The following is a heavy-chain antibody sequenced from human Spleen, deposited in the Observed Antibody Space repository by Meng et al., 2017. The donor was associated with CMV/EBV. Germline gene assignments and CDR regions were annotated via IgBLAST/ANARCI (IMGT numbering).Heavy chain of an antibody. CDR3: ARGLGPPVAGTSPFEY. J-gene: IGHJ4*02. Sequence: QLQLQESGPGLVKXXXXXSLTXPXXGGSISSSSYYWGWIRQPPGKGLEWIGSIYYSGSTYYNPSLKSRVTISVDTSKNQFSLKLSSVTAADTAVYYCARGLGPPVAGTSPFEYWGQGTLVTVSS. CDR2: IYYSGST. CDR1: GGSISSSSYY. V-gene: IGHV4-39*07. D-gene: IGHD6-19*01.